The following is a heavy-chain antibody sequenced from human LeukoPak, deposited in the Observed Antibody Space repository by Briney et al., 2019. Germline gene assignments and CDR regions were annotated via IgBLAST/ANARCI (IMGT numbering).Heavy chain of an antibody. D-gene: IGHD2-2*01. CDR2: IYSGGST. V-gene: IGHV3-53*04. CDR3: ARDGRYCIITSCYGYYGMDV. CDR1: GFTVSSNY. Sequence: PGGSLRLSCAASGFTVSSNYMSWVRQAPGKGLEWVSVIYSGGSTYYADSVKGRFTTSRQNSKNTVDLQMNSLRPEDTAVYYCARDGRYCIITSCYGYYGMDVWGQGTTVTVSS. J-gene: IGHJ6*02.